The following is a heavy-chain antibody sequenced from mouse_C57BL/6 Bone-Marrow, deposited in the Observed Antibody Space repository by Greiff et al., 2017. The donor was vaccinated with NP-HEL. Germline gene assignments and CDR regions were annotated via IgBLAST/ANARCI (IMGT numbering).Heavy chain of an antibody. D-gene: IGHD2-1*01. J-gene: IGHJ4*01. CDR1: GYTFTSYW. CDR2: IYPGNSDT. Sequence: SGTVLARPGASVKMSCKTSGYTFTSYWMHWVKQRPGQGLEWIGAIYPGNSDTSYNQKFKGKAKLTAVTSASTAYMELISLTNEDSAVYYCTYGNYYYAMDYWGQGTSVTVSS. V-gene: IGHV1-5*01. CDR3: TYGNYYYAMDY.